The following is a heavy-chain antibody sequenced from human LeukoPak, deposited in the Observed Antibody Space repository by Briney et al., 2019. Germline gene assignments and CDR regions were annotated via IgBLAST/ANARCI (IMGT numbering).Heavy chain of an antibody. CDR2: IIPIFGTA. D-gene: IGHD3-22*01. CDR3: ARVPYYYDSSGYYYL. J-gene: IGHJ4*02. V-gene: IGHV1-69*13. CDR1: GGTFSSYA. Sequence: ASVKVSCKASGGTFSSYAISWVRQAPGQGLEWMGGIIPIFGTANYAQKFQGRVTITADESTSTAYMELSSLRSEDTAVYYCARVPYYYDSSGYYYLWGQGTLVTVSS.